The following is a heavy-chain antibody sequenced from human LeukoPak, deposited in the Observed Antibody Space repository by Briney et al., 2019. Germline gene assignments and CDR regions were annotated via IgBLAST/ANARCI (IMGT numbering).Heavy chain of an antibody. CDR1: GFTFNSYA. V-gene: IGHV3-23*01. D-gene: IGHD2-21*01. CDR3: AKGHLSILFPFDS. Sequence: GGSLRLSCAASGFTFNSYAMSWVRLAPGQGLEWVSGISGSGGDTYYAGSVKGRFTISRDNSKNALYLQMNSLRADDTAVYYCAKGHLSILFPFDSWGQGTLVTVSS. CDR2: ISGSGGDT. J-gene: IGHJ4*02.